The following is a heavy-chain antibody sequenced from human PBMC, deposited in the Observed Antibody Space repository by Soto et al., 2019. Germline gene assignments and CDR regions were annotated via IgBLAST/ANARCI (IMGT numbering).Heavy chain of an antibody. CDR3: ARDTARNDYGDSGYFDY. CDR2: IKQDGSEK. D-gene: IGHD4-17*01. CDR1: GFTFSSYW. Sequence: GGSLRLSCAASGFTFSSYWMSWVRQAPGKGLERVANIKQDGSEKYYVDSVKGRFTISRDNAKNSLYLQMNSLRAEDTAVYYCARDTARNDYGDSGYFDYWGQGTLVTVSS. J-gene: IGHJ4*02. V-gene: IGHV3-7*01.